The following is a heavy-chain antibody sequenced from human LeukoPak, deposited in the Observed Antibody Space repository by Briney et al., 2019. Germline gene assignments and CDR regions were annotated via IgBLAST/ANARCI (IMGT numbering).Heavy chain of an antibody. V-gene: IGHV5-10-1*01. Sequence: GESLKISCKGSGYSFTSYWISWVRQMPGKGLEWMGRIDPSDSYTNYSPSFQGHVTISADKSISTAYLQWSSLKASDTAMYYCARHLVREYYYYGMDGWGKGTTVTVSS. CDR1: GYSFTSYW. J-gene: IGHJ6*04. CDR3: ARHLVREYYYYGMDG. D-gene: IGHD3-10*01. CDR2: IDPSDSYT.